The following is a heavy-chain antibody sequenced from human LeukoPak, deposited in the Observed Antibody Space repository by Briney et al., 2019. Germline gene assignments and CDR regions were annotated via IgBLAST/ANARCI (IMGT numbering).Heavy chain of an antibody. V-gene: IGHV3-30*04. Sequence: GGSLRLSCAASGFTFGSYAMHWVRQAPGKGLEWVAVISYDGSNKYYADSVKGRFTISRDNSKNTLYLQMNSLRAEDTAVYYCARDRSIAAAGYYYYYMDVWGKGTTVTVSS. CDR2: ISYDGSNK. D-gene: IGHD6-13*01. CDR3: ARDRSIAAAGYYYYYMDV. J-gene: IGHJ6*03. CDR1: GFTFGSYA.